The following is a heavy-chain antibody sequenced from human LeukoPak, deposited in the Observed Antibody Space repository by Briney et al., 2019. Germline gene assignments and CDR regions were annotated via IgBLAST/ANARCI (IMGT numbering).Heavy chain of an antibody. CDR1: GFTFSSYG. V-gene: IGHV3-30*18. D-gene: IGHD5-24*01. CDR3: AKDISRWLQSCFDY. CDR2: ISYDGSNK. Sequence: GGSLRLSCAASGFTFSSYGMHWVRQAPGKGLEWVAVISYDGSNKYYADSVKGRFTISRDNSKNTLYLQMNCLRAEDTAVYYCAKDISRWLQSCFDYWGQGTLVTVSS. J-gene: IGHJ4*02.